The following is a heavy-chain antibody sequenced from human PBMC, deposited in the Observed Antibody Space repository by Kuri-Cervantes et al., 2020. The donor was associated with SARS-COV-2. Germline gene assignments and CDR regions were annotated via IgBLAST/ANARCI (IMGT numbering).Heavy chain of an antibody. CDR2: ISGSGDST. J-gene: IGHJ6*03. V-gene: IGHV3-23*01. D-gene: IGHD2-2*01. CDR1: GYSISSGYY. Sequence: GGSLRLSCTVSGYSISSGYYWGWIRQPPGKGLEWVSSISGSGDSTYYGDSVKGQFTISRDDSKNTLFLQMNGLRAEDTAVYYCAKLKRYQLLRYHMDVWGKGTTVTVSS. CDR3: AKLKRYQLLRYHMDV.